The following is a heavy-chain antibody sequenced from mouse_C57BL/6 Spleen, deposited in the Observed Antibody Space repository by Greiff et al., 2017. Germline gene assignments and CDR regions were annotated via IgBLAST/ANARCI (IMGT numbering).Heavy chain of an antibody. CDR2: INPSSGYT. D-gene: IGHD3-2*02. J-gene: IGHJ2*01. Sequence: VQLQQSGAELAKPGASVKLSCKASGYTFTSYWMHWVKQRPGQGLEWIGYINPSSGYTKYNQKFKDKATLTADKSSSTAYMQLSSLTYEDSAVYYCAKTAQATPYYFDDWGQGTTLTVSS. CDR1: GYTFTSYW. V-gene: IGHV1-7*01. CDR3: AKTAQATPYYFDD.